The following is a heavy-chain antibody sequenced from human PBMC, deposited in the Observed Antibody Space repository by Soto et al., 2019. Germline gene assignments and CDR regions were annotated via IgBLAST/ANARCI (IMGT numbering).Heavy chain of an antibody. Sequence: LRLSCAASGFTFSSYSMNWVRQAPGKGLEWVSSISSSSSYIYYADSVKGRFTISRDNAKNSLYLQMNSLRAEDTAVYYCARDRSLVVAYYYFDYWGQGTLVTVSS. J-gene: IGHJ4*02. V-gene: IGHV3-21*01. CDR1: GFTFSSYS. CDR3: ARDRSLVVAYYYFDY. CDR2: ISSSSSYI. D-gene: IGHD3-22*01.